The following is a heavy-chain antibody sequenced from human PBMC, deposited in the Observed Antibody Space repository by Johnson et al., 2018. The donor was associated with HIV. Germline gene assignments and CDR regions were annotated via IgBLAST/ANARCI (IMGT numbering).Heavy chain of an antibody. V-gene: IGHV3-30*04. D-gene: IGHD3-10*02. Sequence: QVQLVESGGGVVLPGGSLRLSCAASGFTLSSYAMHWVRQAPGKGLEWVAVISYDGSNKYYADSVKGRFTISRDNSKNTLYWQMNSLRAEDTAWYYCARDFMYAFDIWGQGTMVTVSS. CDR1: GFTLSSYA. CDR3: ARDFMYAFDI. CDR2: ISYDGSNK. J-gene: IGHJ3*02.